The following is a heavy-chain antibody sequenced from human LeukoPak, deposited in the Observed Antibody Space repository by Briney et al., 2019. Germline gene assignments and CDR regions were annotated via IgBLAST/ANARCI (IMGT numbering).Heavy chain of an antibody. V-gene: IGHV4-59*01. D-gene: IGHD5-12*01. Sequence: PSETLSPTCTVSGGSISSYYWSWIRQPPGKGLEWIGYIYYSGSTNYNPSLKSRVTISVDTSKNQFSLKLSSVTAADTAVYYCARAPSGFIDYWGQGTLVTVSS. J-gene: IGHJ4*02. CDR3: ARAPSGFIDY. CDR1: GGSISSYY. CDR2: IYYSGST.